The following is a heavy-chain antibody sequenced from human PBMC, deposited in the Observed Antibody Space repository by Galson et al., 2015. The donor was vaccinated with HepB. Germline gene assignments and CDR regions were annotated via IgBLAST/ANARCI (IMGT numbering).Heavy chain of an antibody. CDR2: ISGYNGNT. D-gene: IGHD2-2*01. CDR1: GYTFTNYG. CDR3: ARGVSVVVVPVASGLDY. J-gene: IGHJ4*02. Sequence: SVKVSCKASGYTFTNYGITWVRQAPGQGLEWMGWISGYNGNTNSAQKLEGRVTMTTDTSTSTAYLELRSLRSGDTAVYYCARGVSVVVVPVASGLDYWGQGYLVTVSS. V-gene: IGHV1-18*01.